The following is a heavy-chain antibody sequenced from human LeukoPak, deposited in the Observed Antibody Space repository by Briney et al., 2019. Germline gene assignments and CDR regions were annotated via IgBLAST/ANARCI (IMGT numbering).Heavy chain of an antibody. CDR2: TYYRSKWYN. J-gene: IGHJ6*02. CDR3: ARDEYNWNDFYYYGMDV. D-gene: IGHD1-1*01. Sequence: SQTLSLTCAISGDSVSSNSAAWNWIRQSPSRGLEWLGRTYYRSKWYNDYAVSVKSRITINPDTSKNQFSLQLNPVTPEDTAVYYCARDEYNWNDFYYYGMDVWGQGTTVTVSS. V-gene: IGHV6-1*01. CDR1: GDSVSSNSAA.